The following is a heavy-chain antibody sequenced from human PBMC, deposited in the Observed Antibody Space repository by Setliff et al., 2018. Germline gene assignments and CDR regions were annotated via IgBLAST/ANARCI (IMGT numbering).Heavy chain of an antibody. CDR3: ARGVGATTTYFDY. D-gene: IGHD1-26*01. CDR2: ITPILGIA. V-gene: IGHV1-69*10. J-gene: IGHJ4*02. CDR1: GGTFSSYA. Sequence: SVKVSCKASGGTFSSYAISWVRQAPGQGLEWMGGITPILGIANYAQKFQGRVTITADESTSTAYMELSSLRSEATAVYYCARGVGATTTYFDYWGQGTQVTVSS.